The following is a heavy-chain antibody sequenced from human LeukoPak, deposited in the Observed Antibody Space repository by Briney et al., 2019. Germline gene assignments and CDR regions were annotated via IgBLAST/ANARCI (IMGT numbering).Heavy chain of an antibody. D-gene: IGHD6-13*01. V-gene: IGHV1-69*05. CDR1: GGTFSSYA. Sequence: ASVKVSCKASGGTFSSYAISWVRQAPGQGLEWMGGIIPIFGTANYAQKFQGRVTITTDESTSTAYMELRSLRSDDMAVYYCVRGGSSSWYFYWGQGTLVTVSS. CDR3: VRGGSSSWYFY. J-gene: IGHJ4*02. CDR2: IIPIFGTA.